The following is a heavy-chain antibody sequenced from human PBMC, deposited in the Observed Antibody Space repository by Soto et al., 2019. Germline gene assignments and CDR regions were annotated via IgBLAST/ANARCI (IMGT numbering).Heavy chain of an antibody. CDR3: ARHGPYYYAMSWFDP. D-gene: IGHD3-10*01. CDR2: IYYSGST. V-gene: IGHV4-39*01. Sequence: SETRSLSCTVSGGSISSSSYYWGWIRQPPGNGLEWIGSIYYSGSTYYNPSLKSRVTISVDTSKNQFSLKLSSVTAADTAVYYCARHGPYYYAMSWFDPWGQATLVT. CDR1: GGSISSSSYY. J-gene: IGHJ5*02.